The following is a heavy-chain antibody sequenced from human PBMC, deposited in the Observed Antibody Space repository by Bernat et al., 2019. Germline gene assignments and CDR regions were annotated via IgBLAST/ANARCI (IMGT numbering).Heavy chain of an antibody. D-gene: IGHD2-8*01. J-gene: IGHJ4*02. Sequence: VQLLESGGGVVQPGRSLRLSCAASGFTFSSYAMHWVRQAPGKGLEWVAVISYDGSNKYYADSVKGRFTISRDNSKNTLYLQMNSLRAEDTAVYYCAREFCTNGVCYIYDYWGQGTLVTVSS. CDR1: GFTFSSYA. CDR2: ISYDGSNK. V-gene: IGHV3-30-3*01. CDR3: AREFCTNGVCYIYDY.